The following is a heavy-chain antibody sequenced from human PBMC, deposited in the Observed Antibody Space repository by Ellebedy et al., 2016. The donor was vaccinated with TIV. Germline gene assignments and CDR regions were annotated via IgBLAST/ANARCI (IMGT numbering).Heavy chain of an antibody. CDR1: GFLFNNHA. J-gene: IGHJ6*02. V-gene: IGHV3-33*01. D-gene: IGHD3-16*01. Sequence: PGGSLRLSCAASGFLFNNHAMHWVRQAPGKGLGWVASIWYDGSNEYYSESVKGRFTISRDNSRNTLYLQMNSLTAEDTAVYYCVRAGGAGDFFFLYYHYGLDVWGQGTTVIVSS. CDR2: IWYDGSNE. CDR3: VRAGGAGDFFFLYYHYGLDV.